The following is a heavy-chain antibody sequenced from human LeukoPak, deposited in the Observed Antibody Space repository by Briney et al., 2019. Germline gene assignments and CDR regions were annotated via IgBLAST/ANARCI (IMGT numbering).Heavy chain of an antibody. D-gene: IGHD3-22*01. Sequence: EASVTVSCKASGGSFSSSSIIWVRQAPGQRLEWMGGIIPIFGTANYAQKFQDRVTITAGKSTRTAYIELKRLRSEDTAVYYCARDYKGYFDSNGYSSQVNWFDPWGQGTLVTVSS. CDR1: GGSFSSSS. V-gene: IGHV1-69*06. CDR2: IIPIFGTA. J-gene: IGHJ5*02. CDR3: ARDYKGYFDSNGYSSQVNWFDP.